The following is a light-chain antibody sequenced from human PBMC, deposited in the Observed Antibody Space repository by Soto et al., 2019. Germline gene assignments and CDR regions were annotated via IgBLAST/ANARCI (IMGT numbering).Light chain of an antibody. CDR3: QQRSNWPLT. Sequence: EIVLTQSPATLSSSPGERATLSCRASQSVSSYLAWYQQKTGQAPRLLIHEASNKDTGIPARLSGSGSGTDYTLTISSLETEDFAVYSCQQRSNWPLTFGGGTKV. V-gene: IGKV3-11*01. CDR1: QSVSSY. J-gene: IGKJ4*01. CDR2: EAS.